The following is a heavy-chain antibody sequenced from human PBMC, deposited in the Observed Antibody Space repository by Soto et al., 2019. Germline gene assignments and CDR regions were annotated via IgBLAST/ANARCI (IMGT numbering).Heavy chain of an antibody. Sequence: SETLSLTCTVSGGSISSYSWSWIRQPPGKGLEWIAYISYSGGPNYNPSLKSRVTISIDTSKSQFSLKLTSVTAADTAVYYCARDKIPGLFDYWAQGTPVTGSA. D-gene: IGHD2-21*01. CDR3: ARDKIPGLFDY. CDR2: ISYSGGP. J-gene: IGHJ4*02. V-gene: IGHV4-59*12. CDR1: GGSISSYS.